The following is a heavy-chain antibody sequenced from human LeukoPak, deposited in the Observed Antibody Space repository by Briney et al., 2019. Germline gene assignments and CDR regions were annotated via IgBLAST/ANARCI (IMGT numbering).Heavy chain of an antibody. V-gene: IGHV3-64D*09. Sequence: PGGSLRLPCSASGFTFSSYAMHWVRQAPGKGLEYVSAISSNGGNTYYADSVKGRFTISRDNSKSTVYLQMSSLRAEDTAVYYCVKGGQYSSSGLDYWGQGTLVTVSS. J-gene: IGHJ4*02. CDR2: ISSNGGNT. CDR3: VKGGQYSSSGLDY. D-gene: IGHD6-6*01. CDR1: GFTFSSYA.